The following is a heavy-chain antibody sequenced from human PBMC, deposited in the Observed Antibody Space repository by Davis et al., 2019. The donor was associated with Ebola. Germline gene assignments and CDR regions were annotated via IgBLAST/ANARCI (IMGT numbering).Heavy chain of an antibody. CDR3: AREVGETKLDQ. Sequence: ASVKVSCKASGYTFTSCYMHWVRQAPGQGLEWLGWLNPNRGDTNYAQKFQGWVTMTRDTSINTAYMELSRLTSDDTAVYYCAREVGETKLDQWGQGTLVTVSS. V-gene: IGHV1-2*04. J-gene: IGHJ4*02. CDR1: GYTFTSCY. D-gene: IGHD1-26*01. CDR2: LNPNRGDT.